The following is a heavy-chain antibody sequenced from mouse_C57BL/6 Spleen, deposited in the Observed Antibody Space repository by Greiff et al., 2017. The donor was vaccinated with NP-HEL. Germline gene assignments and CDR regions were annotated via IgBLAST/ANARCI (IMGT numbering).Heavy chain of an antibody. CDR3: ARSTHYFDY. J-gene: IGHJ2*01. CDR2: INPGSGGT. CDR1: GYAFTNYL. Sequence: QVQLQQSGAELVRPGTSVKVSCKASGYAFTNYLIEWVKQRPGQGLEWIGVINPGSGGTNYNGKFKGTATLTADKSSSTAYMQLSSLTSEDSAVYFCARSTHYFDYWGQGTTLTVSS. V-gene: IGHV1-54*01.